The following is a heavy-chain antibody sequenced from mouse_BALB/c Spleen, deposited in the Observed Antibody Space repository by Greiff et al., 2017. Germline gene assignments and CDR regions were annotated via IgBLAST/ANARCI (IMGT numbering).Heavy chain of an antibody. Sequence: EVKVEESGGGLVKPGGSLKLSCAASGFTFSDYYMYWVRQTPEKRLEWVATISDGGSYTYYPDSVKGRFTISRDNAKNNLYLQMSSLKSEDTAMYYCARDHYGLDYWGQGTTLTVSS. D-gene: IGHD1-1*02. CDR2: ISDGGSYT. V-gene: IGHV5-4*02. CDR1: GFTFSDYY. J-gene: IGHJ2*01. CDR3: ARDHYGLDY.